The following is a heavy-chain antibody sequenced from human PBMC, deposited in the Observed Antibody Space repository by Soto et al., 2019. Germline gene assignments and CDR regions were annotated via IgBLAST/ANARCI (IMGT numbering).Heavy chain of an antibody. D-gene: IGHD3-16*01. CDR2: INHVGGT. Sequence: SETLSLTCAVYGGFLSESYWTWIRQPPGKGLEWIGEINHVGGTNYNPSLKSRVTMSVDTSQNQFSLRLISVTAADTAMYLCVRIRYQLPSSVLWLDPWGQGTPVTVSS. J-gene: IGHJ5*02. CDR3: VRIRYQLPSSVLWLDP. V-gene: IGHV4-34*01. CDR1: GGFLSESY.